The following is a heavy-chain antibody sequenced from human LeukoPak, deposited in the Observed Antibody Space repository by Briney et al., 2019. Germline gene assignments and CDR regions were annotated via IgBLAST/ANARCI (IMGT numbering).Heavy chain of an antibody. CDR1: GYTFTGYY. V-gene: IGHV1-2*02. CDR2: INPNSGGT. Sequence: GASAKVSCKASGYTFTGYYMHWVRQAPGQGLEWMGWINPNSGGTNYAQKFQGRVTMTRDTSISTAYMELSRLRSDDTAVCYCARDLGPIYDILTGYYRGFDYWGQGTLVTVSS. CDR3: ARDLGPIYDILTGYYRGFDY. D-gene: IGHD3-9*01. J-gene: IGHJ4*02.